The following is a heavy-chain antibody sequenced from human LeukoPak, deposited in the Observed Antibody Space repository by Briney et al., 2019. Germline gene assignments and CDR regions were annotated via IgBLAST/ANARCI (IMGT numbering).Heavy chain of an antibody. CDR2: ISGSGGST. CDR3: AKAKVGANDY. Sequence: AISGSGGSTYYADSVKGRSTISRDNSKNTLYLQMNSLRAEDTAVYYCAKAKVGANDYWGQGTLVTVSS. D-gene: IGHD1-26*01. J-gene: IGHJ4*02. V-gene: IGHV3-23*01.